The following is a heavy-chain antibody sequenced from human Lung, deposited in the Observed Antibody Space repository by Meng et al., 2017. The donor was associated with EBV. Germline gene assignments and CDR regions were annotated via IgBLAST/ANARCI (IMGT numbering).Heavy chain of an antibody. J-gene: IGHJ1*01. CDR2: IDHSGST. CDR3: ARDEGGNSERGFQH. CDR1: GGSISSSNW. D-gene: IGHD4-23*01. Sequence: QLKGSGPGSGKPSGTLSLTCAVAGGSISSSNWGSWVRQPPGKGLEWIGEIDHSGSTNYNQSLKSRVTISVDKSKNQFSLKLSSVTAADTAVYYCARDEGGNSERGFQHWGQGTLVTVSS. V-gene: IGHV4-4*02.